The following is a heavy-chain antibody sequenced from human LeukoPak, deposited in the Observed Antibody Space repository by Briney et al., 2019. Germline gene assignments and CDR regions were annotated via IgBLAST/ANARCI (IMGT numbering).Heavy chain of an antibody. D-gene: IGHD1-26*01. CDR2: IYYSGST. J-gene: IGHJ4*02. Sequence: SETLSLTCTVSGGSISSSSYYWGWIRQPPGKGLEWIGSIYYSGSTYYNPSLKSRVTISVDTSKNQFSLKLSSVTAADTAVYYCAREPGSYEFSVPLYDYWGQGTLVTVSS. CDR3: AREPGSYEFSVPLYDY. CDR1: GGSISSSSYY. V-gene: IGHV4-39*07.